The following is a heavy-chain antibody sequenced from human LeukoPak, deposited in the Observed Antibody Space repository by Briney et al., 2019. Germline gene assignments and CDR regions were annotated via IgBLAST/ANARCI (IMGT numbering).Heavy chain of an antibody. J-gene: IGHJ6*04. D-gene: IGHD2-21*02. Sequence: PGGSLRLSCAASGLTFSDYWMTWVRQAPGKGLERVANINEDGSEKNFVDSVKGRFTISRDNAKNSLYLQMNSLRSEESAVYYCATTLTALSSVYWGRGTTVTVSS. CDR1: GLTFSDYW. V-gene: IGHV3-7*01. CDR2: INEDGSEK. CDR3: ATTLTALSSVY.